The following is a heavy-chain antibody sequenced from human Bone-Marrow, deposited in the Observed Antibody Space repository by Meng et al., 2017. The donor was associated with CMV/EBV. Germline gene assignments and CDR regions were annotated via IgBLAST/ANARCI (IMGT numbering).Heavy chain of an antibody. CDR3: TGEKGGRVFGMDV. CDR1: GFTFSSYA. J-gene: IGHJ6*01. Sequence: GGSLRLSCAASGFTFSSYAMHWVRQAPGKGLEWVSVIYSGGDTYYADSVKGRFTISRDKFKNTLYLHMNSLTGEDTAVYYCTGEKGGRVFGMDVWGQGTTVTVSS. V-gene: IGHV3-53*01. CDR2: IYSGGDT. D-gene: IGHD2-15*01.